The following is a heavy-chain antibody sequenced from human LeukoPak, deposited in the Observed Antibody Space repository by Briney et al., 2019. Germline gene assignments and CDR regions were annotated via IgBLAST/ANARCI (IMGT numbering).Heavy chain of an antibody. J-gene: IGHJ4*02. V-gene: IGHV3-48*04. D-gene: IGHD1-26*01. Sequence: GGSLRLSCAASGFTFSSYSMNWVRQAPGKGLEWVSYISSSGSTIYYADSVKGRFTISRDNAKNSLYLQMNSLRAEDTALYYCAKTHSGSYYSFDYWGQGTLVTVSS. CDR3: AKTHSGSYYSFDY. CDR1: GFTFSSYS. CDR2: ISSSGSTI.